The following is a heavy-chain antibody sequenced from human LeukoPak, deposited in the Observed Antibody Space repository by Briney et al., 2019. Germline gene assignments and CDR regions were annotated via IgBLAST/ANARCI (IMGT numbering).Heavy chain of an antibody. J-gene: IGHJ6*02. D-gene: IGHD3-10*01. CDR3: ARGLITTIRGVVKNYYAMDV. Sequence: GGSLRLSCAASGFSFSDYAMSWVRQAPGKGLEWVSDIGGGGGSICYVDSVKGRFTISRDNSKNTLYLQMNSLRAEDTAVYYCARGLITTIRGVVKNYYAMDVWGQGTTVTVSS. CDR1: GFSFSDYA. V-gene: IGHV3-23*01. CDR2: IGGGGGSI.